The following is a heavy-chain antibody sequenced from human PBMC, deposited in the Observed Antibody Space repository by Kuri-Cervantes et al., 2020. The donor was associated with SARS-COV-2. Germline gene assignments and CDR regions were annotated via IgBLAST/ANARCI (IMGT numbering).Heavy chain of an antibody. CDR3: ARGGDSSGYYYYYYYMDV. V-gene: IGHV4-59*11. J-gene: IGHJ6*03. D-gene: IGHD3-22*01. Sequence: SETLSLTCTVSGGSISSHYWSWIRQPPGKGLEWIGYIYYSGSTNYNPSLKSRVTISVDTSKNQFSLKLSSVTAADTAVYYCARGGDSSGYYYYYYYMDVWGKGTTVTVSS. CDR2: IYYSGST. CDR1: GGSISSHY.